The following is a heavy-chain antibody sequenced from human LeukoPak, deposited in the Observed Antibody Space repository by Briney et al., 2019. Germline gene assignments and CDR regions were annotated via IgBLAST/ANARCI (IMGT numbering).Heavy chain of an antibody. CDR3: ARDVPYCSGGSCYPGDAFDI. CDR2: IKQDGSEK. Sequence: GGSLRLSCAASGFTFSDYYMSWIRQAPGKGLEWVANIKQDGSEKYYVDSVKGRFTISRDNAKNSLYLQMNSLRAEDTAVYYCARDVPYCSGGSCYPGDAFDIWGQGTMVTVSS. J-gene: IGHJ3*02. D-gene: IGHD2-15*01. V-gene: IGHV3-7*01. CDR1: GFTFSDYY.